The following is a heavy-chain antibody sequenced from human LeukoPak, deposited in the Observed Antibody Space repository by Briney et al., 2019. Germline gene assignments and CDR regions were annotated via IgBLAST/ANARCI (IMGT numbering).Heavy chain of an antibody. CDR1: GFTFSSYS. J-gene: IGHJ3*02. D-gene: IGHD4-17*01. Sequence: GGSLRLSCAASGFTFSSYSMNWVRQAPGKGLEWVSSISSSSSYMYYADSVKGRFTISRDNAKNSLYLQMNSLRAEDTAVYYCAKAVYGFDAFDIWGQGTMVTVSS. V-gene: IGHV3-21*01. CDR2: ISSSSSYM. CDR3: AKAVYGFDAFDI.